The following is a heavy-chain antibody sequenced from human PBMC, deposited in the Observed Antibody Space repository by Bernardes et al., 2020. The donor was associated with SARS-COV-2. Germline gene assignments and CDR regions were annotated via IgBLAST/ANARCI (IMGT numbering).Heavy chain of an antibody. CDR1: GFTFSSSV. D-gene: IGHD5-18*01. CDR3: AREYTYGFDS. V-gene: IGHV3-48*03. Sequence: GGSLRLSCAASGFTFSSSVMHWVRQAQGMGLEWVSYISTGGSTKYYADSVKGRFTISRDNAKNSLYLQMNSLRAEDTAVYYCAREYTYGFDSWGQGTLVTVSS. J-gene: IGHJ4*02. CDR2: ISTGGSTK.